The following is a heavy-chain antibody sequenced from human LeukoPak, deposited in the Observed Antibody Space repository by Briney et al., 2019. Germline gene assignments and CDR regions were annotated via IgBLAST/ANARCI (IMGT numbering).Heavy chain of an antibody. CDR3: ARGVVEGFYYYYYMDV. V-gene: IGHV4-4*07. CDR2: IYTTGST. D-gene: IGHD2-15*01. CDR1: GGSINNYY. Sequence: PSETLSLTCTVSGGSINNYYWSWIRQPAGKGLEWIGRIYTTGSTNYNPSLKSRITMSVDTSKNQFSLKLSSVTAADTAVYYCARGVVEGFYYYYYMDVWGKGTTVTISS. J-gene: IGHJ6*03.